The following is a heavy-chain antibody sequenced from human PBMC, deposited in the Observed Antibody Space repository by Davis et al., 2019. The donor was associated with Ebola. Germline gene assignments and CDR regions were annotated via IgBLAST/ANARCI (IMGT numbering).Heavy chain of an antibody. V-gene: IGHV1-18*04. CDR1: GYSFTSYW. D-gene: IGHD3-3*01. J-gene: IGHJ6*02. CDR3: ARGLGYDFWSGYHYGMDV. CDR2: ISAYNGNT. Sequence: GESLKISCKGSGYSFTSYWISWVRQAPGQGLEWMGWISAYNGNTNYAQKLQGRVTMTTDTSTSTAYMELRSLRSDDTAVYYCARGLGYDFWSGYHYGMDVWGQGTTVTVSS.